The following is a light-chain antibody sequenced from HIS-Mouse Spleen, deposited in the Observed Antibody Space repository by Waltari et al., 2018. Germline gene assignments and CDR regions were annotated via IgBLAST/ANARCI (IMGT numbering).Light chain of an antibody. CDR2: KDS. J-gene: IGLJ2*01. CDR1: ALPKQY. Sequence: SYELTQPPSVSVSPGQTSRITCSGDALPKQYAYCYQQKPGQAPVLVIYKDSERPSGLPERFSGSSSGTTVTLTISGVQAEDEADYYCQSADSSGTYHVVFGGGTKLTVL. V-gene: IGLV3-25*03. CDR3: QSADSSGTYHVV.